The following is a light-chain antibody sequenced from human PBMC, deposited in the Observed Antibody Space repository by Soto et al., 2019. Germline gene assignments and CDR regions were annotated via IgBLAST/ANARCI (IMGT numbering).Light chain of an antibody. CDR1: QSVLYSSNNKNY. V-gene: IGKV4-1*01. CDR2: WAS. J-gene: IGKJ1*01. Sequence: DIVMTQSPDSLAVSLGERATINCKSSQSVLYSSNNKNYLAWYQQKPGQPPKLLIYWASTRESGVPDRFSGRGSWKDFTPNLRHLEGESVAVFFRQPNYCSPRTFGQRNQGEIK. CDR3: QPNYCSPRT.